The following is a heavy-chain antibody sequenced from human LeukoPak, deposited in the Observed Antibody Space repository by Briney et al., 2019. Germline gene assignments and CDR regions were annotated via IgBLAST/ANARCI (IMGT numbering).Heavy chain of an antibody. D-gene: IGHD2-2*01. J-gene: IGHJ4*02. V-gene: IGHV3-48*01. CDR2: INSGGDAT. CDR3: ARALGYCSSASCYYFDN. CDR1: GFTFSIHN. Sequence: GGSLRLSCAASGFTFSIHNMDWVRQAPGKGLEWISYINSGGDATHYADSVKGRFTISRDNAKNSLYLQMNSLRAEDTAVYYCARALGYCSSASCYYFDNWGQGTLVTVSS.